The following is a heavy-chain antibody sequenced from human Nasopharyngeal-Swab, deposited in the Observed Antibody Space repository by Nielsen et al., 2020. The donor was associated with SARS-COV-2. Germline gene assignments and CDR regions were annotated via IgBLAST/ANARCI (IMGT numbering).Heavy chain of an antibody. D-gene: IGHD5-24*01. CDR2: IYPGGST. J-gene: IGHJ4*02. V-gene: IGHV3-53*01. Sequence: GESQKISCAASGLSVSSNYMSWVRQAPGKGLEWVSIIYPGGSTYYADSVKGRFTISRDSSRNTLYLQMNSLTAEDTAVYYCARVLDGYNGFDYWGQGTLVTVSS. CDR3: ARVLDGYNGFDY. CDR1: GLSVSSNY.